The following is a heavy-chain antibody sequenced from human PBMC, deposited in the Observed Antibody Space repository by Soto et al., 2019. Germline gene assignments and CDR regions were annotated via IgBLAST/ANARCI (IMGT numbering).Heavy chain of an antibody. Sequence: PGGSLRLSCAASGFTFSSYWMNWVRQAPGKGLEGVANIKQDGSERYYVDSVKGRFTISRDNAKNSLYLQMNSLRAEDTAVYYCARDGGYAYGSGNFYSDYWGQGTLVTVSS. CDR3: ARDGGYAYGSGNFYSDY. J-gene: IGHJ4*02. CDR2: IKQDGSER. CDR1: GFTFSSYW. V-gene: IGHV3-7*01. D-gene: IGHD3-10*01.